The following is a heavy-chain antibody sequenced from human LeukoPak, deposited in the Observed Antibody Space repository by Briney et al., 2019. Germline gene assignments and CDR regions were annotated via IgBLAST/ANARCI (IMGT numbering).Heavy chain of an antibody. Sequence: ASVKVSCKASGYTFTSYGISWVRQAPGQGLEWMGWISAYNGNTNYAQKLQGRVTMTTDTSTSTAYMELRSLRSDDTAVYYCAREEEYSSSGRWAPHFDYWGQGTLVTVSS. CDR1: GYTFTSYG. D-gene: IGHD6-13*01. CDR3: AREEEYSSSGRWAPHFDY. J-gene: IGHJ4*02. V-gene: IGHV1-18*01. CDR2: ISAYNGNT.